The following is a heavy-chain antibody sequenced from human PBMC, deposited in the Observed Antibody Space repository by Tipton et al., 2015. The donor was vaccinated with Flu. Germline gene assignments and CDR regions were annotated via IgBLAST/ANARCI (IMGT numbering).Heavy chain of an antibody. J-gene: IGHJ6*02. CDR2: INPNSGGT. V-gene: IGHV1-2*06. Sequence: QVQLVQSGPEVKKPGASVKVSCKASGYTFTGYYMHWVRQAPGQGLEWMGRINPNSGGTNYAQKFQGRVTMTRDTSISTAYMELSRLRSDDTAVYHCARGDSDGDSSYYYYDHGMGVWGQGTAVTVSS. D-gene: IGHD2-21*01. CDR3: ARGDSDGDSSYYYYDHGMGV. CDR1: GYTFTGYY.